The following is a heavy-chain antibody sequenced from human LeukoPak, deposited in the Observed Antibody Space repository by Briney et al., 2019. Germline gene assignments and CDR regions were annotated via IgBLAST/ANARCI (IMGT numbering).Heavy chain of an antibody. Sequence: GGSLRLSCAASGFTVSSNYMSWVRQAPGKGLEWVSVIYSGGSTYYADSVKGRFTISRDNSKNTLYLQMNSLRAEDTAVYYCARGGSSWSPYYFDYWGQGALVTVSS. CDR2: IYSGGST. CDR1: GFTVSSNY. J-gene: IGHJ4*02. V-gene: IGHV3-53*01. D-gene: IGHD6-13*01. CDR3: ARGGSSWSPYYFDY.